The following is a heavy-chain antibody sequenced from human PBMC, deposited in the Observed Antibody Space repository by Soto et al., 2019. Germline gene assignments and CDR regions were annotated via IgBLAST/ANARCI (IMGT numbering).Heavy chain of an antibody. CDR2: IIPIFGTA. D-gene: IGHD3-22*01. CDR1: GGTFSSYA. J-gene: IGHJ4*02. Sequence: SVKVSCKASGGTFSSYAISWVRQAPGQGLEWMGGIIPIFGTANYAQKFQGRVTITADESTSTAYMELSSLRSEDTAVYYCARGLAHYDSSGYLGYWGQGTLVTVSS. CDR3: ARGLAHYDSSGYLGY. V-gene: IGHV1-69*13.